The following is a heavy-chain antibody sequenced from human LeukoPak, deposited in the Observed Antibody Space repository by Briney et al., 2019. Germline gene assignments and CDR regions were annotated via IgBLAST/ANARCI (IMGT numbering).Heavy chain of an antibody. D-gene: IGHD3-10*01. V-gene: IGHV1-2*02. CDR3: ARTFYYGSGRARYMDV. J-gene: IGHJ6*03. CDR2: INPDSGGT. CDR1: GYTFTGYH. Sequence: RRASVKVSCKASGYTFTGYHMHWVRQAPGQGLEWMGWINPDSGGTDYAQKFQGRVTMTRDTSISTAYMELSRLRSDDTAMYYCARTFYYGSGRARYMDVWGKGTTVTVSS.